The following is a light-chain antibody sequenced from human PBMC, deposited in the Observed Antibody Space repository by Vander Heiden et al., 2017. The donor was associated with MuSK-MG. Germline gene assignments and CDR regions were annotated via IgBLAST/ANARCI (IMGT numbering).Light chain of an antibody. Sequence: QSALTQPASVSGSPGTSITIPCTGTSSDVGGYNYVSGYPQHPGKAHKLMIYDVSNRPSGVSNRFSGSKSGNTASLTISGLQAEDEADYYCSSYTSSSTVVFGGGTKLTVL. CDR1: SSDVGGYNY. J-gene: IGLJ2*01. V-gene: IGLV2-14*03. CDR2: DVS. CDR3: SSYTSSSTVV.